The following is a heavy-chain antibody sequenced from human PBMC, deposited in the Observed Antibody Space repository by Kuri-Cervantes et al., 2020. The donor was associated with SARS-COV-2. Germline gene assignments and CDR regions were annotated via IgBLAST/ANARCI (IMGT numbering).Heavy chain of an antibody. CDR1: GGSFSGYY. D-gene: IGHD3-10*01. J-gene: IGHJ4*02. CDR2: INHSGIT. V-gene: IGHV4-34*01. Sequence: SETLSLTCAVYGGSFSGYYWSWIRQPPGKGLEWIGEINHSGITNYNPSLKSRVTISVDTSKNQFSLKLSSVTAADTAVYYCASSLISSGSYYNVYWGQGTLVTVSS. CDR3: ASSLISSGSYYNVY.